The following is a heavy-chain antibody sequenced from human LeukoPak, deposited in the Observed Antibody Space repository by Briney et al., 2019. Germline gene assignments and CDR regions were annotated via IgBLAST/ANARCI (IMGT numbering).Heavy chain of an antibody. J-gene: IGHJ1*01. CDR2: QKEDGSEE. V-gene: IGHV3-7*05. D-gene: IGHD3-10*01. Sequence: GESLRLSCVASGFTFNTYSMTWVRRAPGKGLEWVAKQKEDGSEEYYVDSVKGRFTISRDNAKNSLYLQMNSLRAEDTAVYYCATGGAPRGYFQHWGQGTLVTVSS. CDR1: GFTFNTYS. CDR3: ATGGAPRGYFQH.